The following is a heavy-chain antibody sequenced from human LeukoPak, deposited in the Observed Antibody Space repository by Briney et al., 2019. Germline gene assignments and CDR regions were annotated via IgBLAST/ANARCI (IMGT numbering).Heavy chain of an antibody. CDR1: GYTFTSYG. D-gene: IGHD3-22*01. Sequence: ASVKVSCKASGYTFTSYGISWVRQAPGQGLEWMGWISAYNGNTNYAQKLQGRVTMTTDTPTSTAYMELRSLRSDDTAVYYCARVRYYYDSSGYYTHYFDYWGQGTLVTVSS. CDR3: ARVRYYYDSSGYYTHYFDY. V-gene: IGHV1-18*01. CDR2: ISAYNGNT. J-gene: IGHJ4*02.